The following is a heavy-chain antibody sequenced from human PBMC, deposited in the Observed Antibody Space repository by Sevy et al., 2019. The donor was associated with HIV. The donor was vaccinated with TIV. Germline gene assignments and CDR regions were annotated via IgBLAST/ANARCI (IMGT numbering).Heavy chain of an antibody. V-gene: IGHV3-7*01. CDR2: IKQDGSEK. D-gene: IGHD3-22*01. CDR1: GFTFSSYW. CDR3: ASHYYDSTGYYYPLDY. Sequence: GGSLRLSCAASGFTFSSYWMSWVRQAPGKGLEWVANIKQDGSEKYYVDSVKGRFTISRDNAKNSLYLQMNSLRAEDTAVYYCASHYYDSTGYYYPLDYWGQGTLVTVSS. J-gene: IGHJ4*02.